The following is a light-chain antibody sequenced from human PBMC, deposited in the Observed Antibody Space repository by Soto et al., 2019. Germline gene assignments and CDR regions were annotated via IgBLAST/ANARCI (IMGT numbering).Light chain of an antibody. CDR3: CSYAGSYTDV. V-gene: IGLV2-11*01. Sequence: QSVLTQPRSVSGSPGQSVTISCTGTSSDVGGYNYVSWYQQHPDKAPKVMIYDVSKRPSGVPDRFSGSKSGNTASLTISGLQAEDEADYFCCSYAGSYTDVFGSGTKGTVL. CDR1: SSDVGGYNY. J-gene: IGLJ1*01. CDR2: DVS.